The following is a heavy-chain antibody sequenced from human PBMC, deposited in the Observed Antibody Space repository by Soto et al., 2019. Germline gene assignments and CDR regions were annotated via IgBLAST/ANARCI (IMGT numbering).Heavy chain of an antibody. CDR3: VRENCSGTSCYVDY. J-gene: IGHJ4*02. CDR2: INSEGSST. V-gene: IGHV3-74*03. Sequence: GGSLRLSCVASGFTVSSYWMHWVRQAPGKGLVWVSRINSEGSSTTYADSVKGRFTISRDTAKNTLYLQMNSLRAEDTAVYFCVRENCSGTSCYVDYWGQGTLVTVSS. CDR1: GFTVSSYW. D-gene: IGHD2-2*01.